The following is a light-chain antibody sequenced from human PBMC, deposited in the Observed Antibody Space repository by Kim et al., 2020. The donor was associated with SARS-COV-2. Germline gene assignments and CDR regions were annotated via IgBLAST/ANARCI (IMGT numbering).Light chain of an antibody. CDR3: QAWDSSTHNYV. CDR1: KVGDKY. V-gene: IGLV3-1*01. CDR2: QDS. J-gene: IGLJ1*01. Sequence: PGQTASITCSGDKVGDKYACWYQQKPGQAPVLVIYQDSKRPSGIPERFSGSNSGNTATLTISGTQAMDEADYYCQAWDSSTHNYVFGTGTKVTVL.